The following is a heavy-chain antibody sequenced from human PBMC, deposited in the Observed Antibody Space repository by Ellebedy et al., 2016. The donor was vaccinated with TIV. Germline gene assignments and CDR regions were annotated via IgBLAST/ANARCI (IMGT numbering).Heavy chain of an antibody. Sequence: GESLKISCKTSGYIFTTYWIGWVRQMPGKGLEWMGIIAPSDSDTRIGPSFQGQVTISVDTSISTAYVQWSHLKASDTGIYYCARQGGPTGDAFDVWGQGTRVTVSS. D-gene: IGHD5-12*01. CDR2: IAPSDSDT. CDR3: ARQGGPTGDAFDV. J-gene: IGHJ3*01. V-gene: IGHV5-51*01. CDR1: GYIFTTYW.